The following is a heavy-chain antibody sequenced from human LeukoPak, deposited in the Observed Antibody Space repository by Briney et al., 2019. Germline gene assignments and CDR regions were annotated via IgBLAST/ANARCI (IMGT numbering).Heavy chain of an antibody. CDR3: ARVRAMPGSYYSYYYSYYMDV. CDR2: INHSEST. D-gene: IGHD3-10*01. J-gene: IGHJ6*03. Sequence: SETLSLTCAVYGGSFSGYYWSWIRQPPGKGLEWIGEINHSESTNYNPSLKSRVTISVDTSENQFSLKLSSVTAADTAVYYCARVRAMPGSYYSYYYSYYMDVWGKGTTVTVSS. V-gene: IGHV4-34*01. CDR1: GGSFSGYY.